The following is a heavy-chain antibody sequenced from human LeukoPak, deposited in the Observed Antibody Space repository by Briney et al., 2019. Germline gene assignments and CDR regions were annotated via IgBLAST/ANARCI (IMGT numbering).Heavy chain of an antibody. Sequence: GVSVTLPCAASVFVYSNFAMMGLRQSRGEAVECLSSISCSRSFTYYGGAVKGRFTISRDNSNNTVYVQTNSLRAEHTAVYFCAKGVTAKSIDAFDIWGQGTMVTVSS. CDR3: AKGVTAKSIDAFDI. V-gene: IGHV3-23*02. CDR2: ISCSRSFT. CDR1: VFVYSNFA. J-gene: IGHJ3*02. D-gene: IGHD2-21*02.